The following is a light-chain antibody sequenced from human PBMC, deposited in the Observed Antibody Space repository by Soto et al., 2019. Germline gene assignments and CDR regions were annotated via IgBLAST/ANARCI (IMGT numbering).Light chain of an antibody. J-gene: IGKJ1*01. CDR3: QQYGTSSRT. CDR2: KAS. Sequence: MQMTQSPSSLSASVGDRVTITCRASQCISNYLAWYQQKPGKAPKLLIYKASTLKSGVPSRFSGSGSGTEFTLTISSLQPDDFATYYCQQYGTSSRTFGQGTKVDI. V-gene: IGKV1-5*03. CDR1: QCISNY.